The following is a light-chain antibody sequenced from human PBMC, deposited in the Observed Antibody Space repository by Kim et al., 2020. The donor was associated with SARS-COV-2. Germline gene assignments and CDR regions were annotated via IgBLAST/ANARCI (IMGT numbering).Light chain of an antibody. CDR1: QTLSSNY. Sequence: SPGETATISCRTSQTLSSNYLAWYQQKPGQAPRLLIYGASSRATGIPDRFSGSGSETDFTLTISRLDPEDFAMYYCQQYGTSPLTFGGGTKVDFK. CDR3: QQYGTSPLT. V-gene: IGKV3-20*01. J-gene: IGKJ4*01. CDR2: GAS.